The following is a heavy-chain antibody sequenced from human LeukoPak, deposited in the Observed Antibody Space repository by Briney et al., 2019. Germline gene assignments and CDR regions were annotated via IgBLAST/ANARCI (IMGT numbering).Heavy chain of an antibody. V-gene: IGHV3-48*01. CDR1: GFTFSSYS. CDR2: ISSSSSTI. CDR3: AREEWLRFNGY. J-gene: IGHJ4*02. Sequence: GSLRLSCAASGFTFSSYSMNWVRQAPGKGLEWVSYISSSSSTIYYAGSVKGRFTISRDNAKNSLYLLMNSLRAEDTAVYYCAREEWLRFNGYWGQGTLVTVSS. D-gene: IGHD5-12*01.